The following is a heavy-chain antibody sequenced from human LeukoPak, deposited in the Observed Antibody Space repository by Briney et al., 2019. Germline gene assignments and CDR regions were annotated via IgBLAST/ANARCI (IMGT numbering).Heavy chain of an antibody. CDR2: IYTSGST. V-gene: IGHV4-4*07. J-gene: IGHJ5*02. Sequence: EWIGRIYTSGSTNYNPSLKSRVTMSVDTSKNQFSLKLSSVAAADTAVYYCAREAWHCRFDHWGQGTLVTVSS. D-gene: IGHD5-12*01. CDR3: AREAWHCRFDH.